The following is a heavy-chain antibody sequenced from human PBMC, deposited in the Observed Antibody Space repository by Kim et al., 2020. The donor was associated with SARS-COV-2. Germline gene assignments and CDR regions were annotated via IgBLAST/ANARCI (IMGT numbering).Heavy chain of an antibody. CDR1: GFTFSTSW. D-gene: IGHD6-19*01. V-gene: IGHV3-7*03. CDR3: AGPYSSAWALGY. J-gene: IGHJ4*02. Sequence: GGSLRLSCVASGFTFSTSWMTWVRQAPGKGLEWVSNINHDGGDKYYVDSVKGRFTISRDNAKNSLFLQMNSLRPEDTAVYYCAGPYSSAWALGYWGPGTLVT. CDR2: INHDGGDK.